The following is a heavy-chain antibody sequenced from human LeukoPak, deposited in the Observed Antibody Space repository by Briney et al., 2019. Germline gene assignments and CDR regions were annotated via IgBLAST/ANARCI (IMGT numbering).Heavy chain of an antibody. V-gene: IGHV3-23*01. CDR3: AKLSEEQWLGQFDY. Sequence: PGRSLRLSCVASGFTFDDYAMHWVRQAPGKGLEWVSAISGSGGSTYYADSVKGRFTISRDNSKNTLYLQMNSLRAEDTAVYYCAKLSEEQWLGQFDYWGQGTLVTVSS. CDR2: ISGSGGST. J-gene: IGHJ4*02. D-gene: IGHD6-19*01. CDR1: GFTFDDYA.